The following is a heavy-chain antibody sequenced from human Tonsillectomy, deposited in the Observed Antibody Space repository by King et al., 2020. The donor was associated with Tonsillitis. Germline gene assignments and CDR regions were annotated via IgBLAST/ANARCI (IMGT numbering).Heavy chain of an antibody. Sequence: VQLVESGAEVKKPGASVKVSCKASGYTFTSYYMHWVRQAPGQGLEWMGVINPSGGSISYAKKCRGRVTMTRDTSTSKVYMELSSLRSEDTAVYYCARDEWLWFGELLSYYYYGMDVWGQGTTVTVSS. CDR1: GYTFTSYY. D-gene: IGHD3-10*01. J-gene: IGHJ6*02. V-gene: IGHV1-46*03. CDR2: INPSGGSI. CDR3: ARDEWLWFGELLSYYYYGMDV.